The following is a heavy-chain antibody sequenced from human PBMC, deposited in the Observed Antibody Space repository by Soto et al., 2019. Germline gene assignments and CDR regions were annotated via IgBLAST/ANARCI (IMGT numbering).Heavy chain of an antibody. CDR1: GFSFSDYY. Sequence: LRLSCVVSGFSFSDYYMSWIRQAPGKGLEWISYISNTGSTKYYADSMKGRFTISRDNAKNSLYLQMNSLRGEDTAVYYCARDYYGDYILDYWGQGTLVTVSS. J-gene: IGHJ4*02. D-gene: IGHD4-17*01. CDR2: ISNTGSTK. V-gene: IGHV3-11*01. CDR3: ARDYYGDYILDY.